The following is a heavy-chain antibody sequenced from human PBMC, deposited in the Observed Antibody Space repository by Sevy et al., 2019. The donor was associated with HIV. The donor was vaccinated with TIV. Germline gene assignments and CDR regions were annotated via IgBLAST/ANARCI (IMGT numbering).Heavy chain of an antibody. CDR1: GGTFSSYA. J-gene: IGHJ3*02. V-gene: IGHV1-69*13. CDR2: IIPIFGTA. D-gene: IGHD6-13*01. Sequence: ASVKVSCKASGGTFSSYAISWVRQAPGQGLEWMGGIIPIFGTANYAQKFQGRVTITADESTSTAYMELSSLGSEDTAVYYCARDSAAAGTEAFDIWGQGTMVTVSS. CDR3: ARDSAAAGTEAFDI.